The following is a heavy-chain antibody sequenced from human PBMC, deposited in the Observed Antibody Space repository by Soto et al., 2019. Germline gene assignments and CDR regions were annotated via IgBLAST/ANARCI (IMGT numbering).Heavy chain of an antibody. V-gene: IGHV3-53*01. D-gene: IGHD3-3*01. CDR2: IYSGGST. CDR1: GFTVSSNY. Sequence: EVQLVESGGGLIQPGGSLRLSCAASGFTVSSNYMSWVRQAPGKGLEWVSVIYSGGSTYYADSVKGRFTISRDNSKNTLYLQMNGLRAEDTAVYYCARSPDVLFGVVIFPSPEFDYWGQGTLVTVSS. CDR3: ARSPDVLFGVVIFPSPEFDY. J-gene: IGHJ4*02.